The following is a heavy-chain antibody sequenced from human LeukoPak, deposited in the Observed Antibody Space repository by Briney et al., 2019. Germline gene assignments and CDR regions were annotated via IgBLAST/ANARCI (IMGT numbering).Heavy chain of an antibody. Sequence: GASVKVSCKASGYTFTGYHMHWVRQAPGQGLEWMRWINPNSGGTNYAQKFQGRVTMTRDTSISTAYMELSRLRSDDTAVYYCARGSIESGSYYYYFDYWGQGTLVTVSS. CDR1: GYTFTGYH. V-gene: IGHV1-2*02. CDR2: INPNSGGT. J-gene: IGHJ4*02. CDR3: ARGSIESGSYYYYFDY. D-gene: IGHD1-26*01.